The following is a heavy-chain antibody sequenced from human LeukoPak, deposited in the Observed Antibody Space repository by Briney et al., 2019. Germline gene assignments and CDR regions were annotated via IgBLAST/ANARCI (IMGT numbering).Heavy chain of an antibody. V-gene: IGHV3-23*01. D-gene: IGHD3-22*01. CDR2: ISGSGGST. CDR1: GFTFSNCA. J-gene: IGHJ6*03. Sequence: PGGSLRLSCAASGFTFSNCAMSWVRQAPGKGLEWVSAISGSGGSTYYADSVKGRFTISRDNTNNILYLQMNSLRAEDTAVYYLAKMALTMIVVPYYMDVWGKGTTVTVSS. CDR3: AKMALTMIVVPYYMDV.